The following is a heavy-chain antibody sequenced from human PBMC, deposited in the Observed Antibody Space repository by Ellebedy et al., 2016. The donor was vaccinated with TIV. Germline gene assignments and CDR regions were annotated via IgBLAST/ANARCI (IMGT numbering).Heavy chain of an antibody. D-gene: IGHD1-26*01. CDR1: GFTFSSHA. J-gene: IGHJ4*02. CDR2: ISYTGGSQ. Sequence: GESLKISCAVPGFTFSSHAMHWVRQAPGKGLEWVATISYTGGSQNYADSVKGRFTISRDNSKNTLYLQMNSLRVEDTAVYYCAGEVGSRQINSWGQGTQVTVSS. CDR3: AGEVGSRQINS. V-gene: IGHV3-30-3*01.